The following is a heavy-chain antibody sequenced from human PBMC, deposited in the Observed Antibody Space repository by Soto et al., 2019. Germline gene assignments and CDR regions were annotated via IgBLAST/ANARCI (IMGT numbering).Heavy chain of an antibody. V-gene: IGHV3-73*01. Sequence: GGSLRLSCAASGFTFSGSAMHWVRQASGKGLEWVGRIRSKTNNYATAYAASVKGRFTISRDDSKDTAYLLMNSLKTEDTAVYYCTRDPRNYYDTIGSANWFDPWGQGTLVTVS. J-gene: IGHJ5*02. CDR3: TRDPRNYYDTIGSANWFDP. CDR1: GFTFSGSA. D-gene: IGHD3-22*01. CDR2: IRSKTNNYAT.